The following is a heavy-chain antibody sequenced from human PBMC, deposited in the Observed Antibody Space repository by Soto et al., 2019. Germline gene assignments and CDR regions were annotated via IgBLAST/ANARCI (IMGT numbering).Heavy chain of an antibody. V-gene: IGHV3-48*01. CDR1: GFTFSSYS. D-gene: IGHD3-3*01. CDR3: ARGPTIFGVVIIPAVANDY. J-gene: IGHJ4*02. CDR2: ISSSSSTI. Sequence: GGSLRLSCAASGFTFSSYSMNWVRQAPGKGLEWVSYISSSSSTIYYADSVKGRFTISRDNAKNSLYLQMNSLRAEDTAVYYCARGPTIFGVVIIPAVANDYWGQGTLVTVSS.